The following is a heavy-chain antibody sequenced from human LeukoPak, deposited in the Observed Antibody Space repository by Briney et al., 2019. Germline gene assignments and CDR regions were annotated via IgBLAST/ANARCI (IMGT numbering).Heavy chain of an antibody. CDR3: AKDRQNYYGSGYYFDY. CDR2: ISGSGEST. CDR1: GFTFSSYV. J-gene: IGHJ4*02. V-gene: IGHV3-23*01. Sequence: GGSLRLSCAGSGFTFSSYVMTWVRQAPGKGLEWVSSISGSGESTFYVDSVKGRFTISRDNSKNTLYLQMNSLRAEDTAVYYCAKDRQNYYGSGYYFDYWGQGTLVTVYS. D-gene: IGHD3-10*01.